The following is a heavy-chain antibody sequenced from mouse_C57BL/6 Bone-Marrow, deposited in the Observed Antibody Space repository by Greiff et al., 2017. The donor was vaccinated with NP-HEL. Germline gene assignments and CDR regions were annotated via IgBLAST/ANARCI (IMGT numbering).Heavy chain of an antibody. CDR3: ARHGYAYFDY. V-gene: IGHV5-12*01. J-gene: IGHJ2*01. CDR1: GFTFSDYY. Sequence: DVMLVESGGGLVQPGGSLKLSCAASGFTFSDYYMYWVRQTPEKRLEWVAYISNGGGSTYYPDTVKGRFTISRDNAKNTLYLQMSRLKSEDTAMYYCARHGYAYFDYWGQGTTLTVSS. CDR2: ISNGGGST. D-gene: IGHD1-2*01.